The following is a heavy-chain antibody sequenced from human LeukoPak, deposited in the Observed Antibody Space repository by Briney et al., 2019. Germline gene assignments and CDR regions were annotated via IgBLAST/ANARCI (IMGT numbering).Heavy chain of an antibody. Sequence: ASVKVSCKASGYTFTTYDINWVRQATGQGLEWMGWMSPNSGNTGYAQKFQGRVTMTRDTSISTAYMELSSLRSEDAAVYYCVRTPPNWGADYWGQGTLVTVSS. CDR2: MSPNSGNT. D-gene: IGHD7-27*01. CDR1: GYTFTTYD. V-gene: IGHV1-8*01. J-gene: IGHJ4*02. CDR3: VRTPPNWGADY.